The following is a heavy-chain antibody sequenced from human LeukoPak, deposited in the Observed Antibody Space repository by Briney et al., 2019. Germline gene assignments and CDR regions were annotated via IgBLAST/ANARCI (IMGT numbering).Heavy chain of an antibody. CDR1: GFTFSSYS. CDR2: ISSSSTI. V-gene: IGHV3-48*01. D-gene: IGHD2-21*02. CDR3: ARVAEEDYGETPCGGDCYSHY. Sequence: PGGSLRLSCAASGFTFSSYSMNWVRQAPGKGLEWVSYISSSSTIYYADPVKGRFTISRDNAKNSLYLQMNSLRAEDTAVYYCARVAEEDYGETPCGGDCYSHYWGQGTLVTVSS. J-gene: IGHJ4*02.